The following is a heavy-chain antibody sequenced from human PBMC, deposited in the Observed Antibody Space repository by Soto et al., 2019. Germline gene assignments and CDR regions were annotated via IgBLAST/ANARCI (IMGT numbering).Heavy chain of an antibody. D-gene: IGHD6-19*01. CDR3: AKDRGSAWNYYGLDA. CDR2: ISADGSNK. CDR1: GFTFSNYG. Sequence: QVQLVESGGGVVQPGRSLRFSCAASGFTFSNYGMHWVRQAPGKGLEWVAVISADGSNKFYVDSVKGRFTISRDNSKNTVYLQMNSLRVEDTAVYYCAKDRGSAWNYYGLDAWGQGTTVTVSS. V-gene: IGHV3-30*18. J-gene: IGHJ6*02.